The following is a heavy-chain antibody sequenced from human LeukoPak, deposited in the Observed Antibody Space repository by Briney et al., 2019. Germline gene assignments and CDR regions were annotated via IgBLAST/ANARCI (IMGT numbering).Heavy chain of an antibody. Sequence: GGSLRLSCAASGITFSSFWVSWVRQAPGKGLEWVANIKQDGSEKYYVDSVKGRFTISRDNAKNSLYLQMNSLRAEDTAVYYRARPIVATNLDYWGQGTLVTVSS. CDR1: GITFSSFW. J-gene: IGHJ4*02. V-gene: IGHV3-7*05. D-gene: IGHD5-12*01. CDR3: ARPIVATNLDY. CDR2: IKQDGSEK.